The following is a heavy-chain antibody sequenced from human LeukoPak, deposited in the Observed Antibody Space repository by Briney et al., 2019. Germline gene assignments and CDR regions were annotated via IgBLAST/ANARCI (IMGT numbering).Heavy chain of an antibody. J-gene: IGHJ4*02. CDR1: GYTFTGYY. Sequence: ASVKVSCKASGYTFTGYYMHWVRQAPGQGLEWMGWINPNSGGTNYAQKFQGRVTMTRDTSISTAYMELSRLRSDDTAVYYCARALFDYYGSGSHKDYWGQGTLVTVSS. CDR2: INPNSGGT. CDR3: ARALFDYYGSGSHKDY. D-gene: IGHD3-10*01. V-gene: IGHV1-2*02.